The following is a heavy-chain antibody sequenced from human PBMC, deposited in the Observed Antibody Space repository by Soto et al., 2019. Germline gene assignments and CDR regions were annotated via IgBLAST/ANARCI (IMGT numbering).Heavy chain of an antibody. CDR2: ISYDGSNK. V-gene: IGHV3-30-3*01. J-gene: IGHJ6*02. CDR1: GFTFSSYA. Sequence: QVQLVESGGGVVQPGRSLRLSCAASGFTFSSYAMHWVRQAPGKGLEWVAVISYDGSNKYYADSVKGRFTISRDNSKNTLYLQMSSLRAEDTAVYYCARDNGDYYYYYGMDVWGQGTTVTVSS. D-gene: IGHD4-17*01. CDR3: ARDNGDYYYYYGMDV.